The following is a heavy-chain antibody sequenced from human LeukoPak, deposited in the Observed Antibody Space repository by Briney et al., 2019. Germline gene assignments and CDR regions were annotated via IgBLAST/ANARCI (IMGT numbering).Heavy chain of an antibody. J-gene: IGHJ4*02. CDR2: ISYDGSNK. V-gene: IGHV3-30-3*01. D-gene: IGHD3-3*01. CDR1: GFTFSSYA. Sequence: GGSLGLSCAASGFTFSSYAMHWVRQAPGKGLEWVAVISYDGSNKYYADSVKGRFTISRDNSKNTLYLQMNSLRAEDTAVYYCARQARSGGYYYDFWSGARRGQGTLVTVSS. CDR3: ARQARSGGYYYDFWSGAR.